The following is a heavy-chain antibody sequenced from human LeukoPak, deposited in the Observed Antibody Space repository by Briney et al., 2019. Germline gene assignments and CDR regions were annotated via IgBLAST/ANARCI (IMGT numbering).Heavy chain of an antibody. CDR2: INTNTGNP. J-gene: IGHJ4*02. D-gene: IGHD3-3*01. V-gene: IGHV7-4-1*02. CDR3: ARAAEGYYDFWSGYYMGGDLDY. CDR1: GYTFTSYA. Sequence: GASVTVSCTASGYTFTSYAMNWVRQAPGQGLEWMGWINTNTGNPTYAQGFTGRFVFSLDTSVSTAYLQISSLKAEDTAVYYCARAAEGYYDFWSGYYMGGDLDYWGQGTLVTVSS.